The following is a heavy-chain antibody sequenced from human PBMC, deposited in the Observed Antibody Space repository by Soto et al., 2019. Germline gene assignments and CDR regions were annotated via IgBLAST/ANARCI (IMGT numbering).Heavy chain of an antibody. V-gene: IGHV4-31*03. CDR3: ARERYYYGSGSYSAVSGHYGMDV. J-gene: IGHJ6*02. Sequence: KPSETLSLTCTVSGGSISSGGYYWSWIRQHPGKGLEWIGYIYYSGSTYYNPSLKSRVTISVDTSKNQFSLKLSSVTAADTAVYYCARERYYYGSGSYSAVSGHYGMDVWGQGTTVTVSS. D-gene: IGHD3-10*01. CDR1: GGSISSGGYY. CDR2: IYYSGST.